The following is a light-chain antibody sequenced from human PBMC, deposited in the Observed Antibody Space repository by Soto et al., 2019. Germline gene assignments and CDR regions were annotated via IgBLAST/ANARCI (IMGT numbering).Light chain of an antibody. Sequence: EIVLTQSPGTLSLSPGESATLSCRASQSVSSSYLAWYQQKPGQAPRILIYGESSRATGIPARFSGSGSGTDLNLTISRLEPEDFAVYYCQQYGSSPRTCGQGTKVDIK. CDR2: GES. CDR1: QSVSSSY. V-gene: IGKV3-20*01. J-gene: IGKJ1*01. CDR3: QQYGSSPRT.